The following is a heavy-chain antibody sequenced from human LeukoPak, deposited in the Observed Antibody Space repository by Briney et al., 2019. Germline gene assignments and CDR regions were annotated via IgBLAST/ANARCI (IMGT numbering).Heavy chain of an antibody. CDR3: ARGYCSGGSCYDY. J-gene: IGHJ4*02. Sequence: GASVKVSCKASGYTFTGYYMHWVRQAPGQGLEGRGWINPNSGGTNYAQKFQGRVTMTRDTSISTAYMELSRLRSDDTAVYYCARGYCSGGSCYDYWGQGTLVTVSS. CDR1: GYTFTGYY. CDR2: INPNSGGT. D-gene: IGHD2-15*01. V-gene: IGHV1-2*02.